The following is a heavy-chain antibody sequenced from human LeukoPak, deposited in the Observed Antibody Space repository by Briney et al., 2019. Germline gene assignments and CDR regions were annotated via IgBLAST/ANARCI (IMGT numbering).Heavy chain of an antibody. D-gene: IGHD5-18*01. J-gene: IGHJ4*02. CDR3: AKEGIYSYGYSLDY. CDR2: ISSSGSTI. V-gene: IGHV3-11*01. Sequence: PGGSLRLSCAASGFTFSDYYMSWIRQAPGKGLEWVSYISSSGSTIYYADSVKGRFAISRDNAKNSLYLQMNSLRAEDTALYYCAKEGIYSYGYSLDYWGQGTLVTVSS. CDR1: GFTFSDYY.